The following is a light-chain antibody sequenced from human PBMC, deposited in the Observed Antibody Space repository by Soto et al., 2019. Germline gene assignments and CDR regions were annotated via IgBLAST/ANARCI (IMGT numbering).Light chain of an antibody. CDR3: TSWTTSTTMI. CDR2: DVN. Sequence: QSALTQPASVSGSPGQSITISCTGNRSDIGAYNFVSWYQQHPGEDHKLILYDVNVRPSGVSNRFSGSKSGNTASLTISGLQAEDEADYYCTSWTTSTTMIFGGGTKVTVL. J-gene: IGLJ2*01. V-gene: IGLV2-14*03. CDR1: RSDIGAYNF.